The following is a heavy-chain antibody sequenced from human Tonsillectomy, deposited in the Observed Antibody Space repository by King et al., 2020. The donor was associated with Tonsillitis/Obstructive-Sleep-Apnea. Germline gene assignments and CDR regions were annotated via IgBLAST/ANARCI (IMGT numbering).Heavy chain of an antibody. CDR3: ARGTLTGDSYTTYYYSYAMVV. CDR2: ISYDGSNK. V-gene: IGHV3-30*04. CDR1: GFTFSIYA. Sequence: QLVQSGGGVVQPGRSLRLSCAASGFTFSIYAIHWGRQAPGKGLEWVAGISYDGSNKYYADSVKGRFTISRDNSKNTLYLQMNRLRAEDTAVYYCARGTLTGDSYTTYYYSYAMVVWGKGTTVTVSS. J-gene: IGHJ6*04. D-gene: IGHD3-3*01.